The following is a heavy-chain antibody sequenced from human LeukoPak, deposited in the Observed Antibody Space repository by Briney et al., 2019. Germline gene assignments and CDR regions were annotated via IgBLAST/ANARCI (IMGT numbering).Heavy chain of an antibody. CDR1: GSTFSDYY. J-gene: IGHJ4*02. V-gene: IGHV3-11*05. Sequence: PGGSLRLSCTVSGSTFSDYYMTWVRQAPGKGLEWLSYISGNSGDINYLDSVRGRFTISRDNAKNSLYLQMNSLRVEDTAVYYCTRDPRRLDYLGQGTLVTVSS. CDR3: TRDPRRLDY. CDR2: ISGNSGDI.